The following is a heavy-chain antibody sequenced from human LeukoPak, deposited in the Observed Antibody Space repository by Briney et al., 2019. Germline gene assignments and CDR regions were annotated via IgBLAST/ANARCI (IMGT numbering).Heavy chain of an antibody. Sequence: GGSLRLSCAASGFTFSSYSMNWVRQAPGKGLVWVSRINTDGSSTSYADSVKGRFTISRDNAKNTLYLQMNSLRAEDTAVYYCARKGSSGNWFDPWGQGTLVTVSS. CDR1: GFTFSSYS. CDR3: ARKGSSGNWFDP. D-gene: IGHD6-6*01. CDR2: INTDGSST. V-gene: IGHV3-74*01. J-gene: IGHJ5*02.